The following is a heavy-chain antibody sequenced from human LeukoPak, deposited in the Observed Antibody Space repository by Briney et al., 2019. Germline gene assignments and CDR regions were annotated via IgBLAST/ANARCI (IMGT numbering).Heavy chain of an antibody. Sequence: SVKVSCKASGGTFSSYAISWVRQAPGQGLEWMGGIIPIFGTANYAQKFQGRVTMTRDTSISTAYMELSRLRSDDTAVYYCARGGENFDWLFYFDYWGQGTLVTVSS. CDR2: IIPIFGTA. J-gene: IGHJ4*02. CDR1: GGTFSSYA. CDR3: ARGGENFDWLFYFDY. V-gene: IGHV1-69*05. D-gene: IGHD3-9*01.